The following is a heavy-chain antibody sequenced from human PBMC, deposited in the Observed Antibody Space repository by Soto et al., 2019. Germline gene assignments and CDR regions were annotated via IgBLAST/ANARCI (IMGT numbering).Heavy chain of an antibody. CDR1: GSTFGASA. CDR2: IRSRGNNYAT. CDR3: STQASDFLRGYPQYYMDV. Sequence: EVQLVESGGGLVQPGGSLTLSCAASGSTFGASALHWVRHPSGRGLEWVGRIRSRGNNYATAYAASMDGRFTISRDDSKNTAYLQLNSLTTEDTAVYYRSTQASDFLRGYPQYYMDVWGKGTTVTVS. D-gene: IGHD3-3*01. J-gene: IGHJ6*03. V-gene: IGHV3-73*01.